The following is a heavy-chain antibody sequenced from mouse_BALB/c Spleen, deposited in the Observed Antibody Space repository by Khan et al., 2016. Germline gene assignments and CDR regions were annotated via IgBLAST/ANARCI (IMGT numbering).Heavy chain of an antibody. V-gene: IGHV1-9*01. J-gene: IGHJ3*01. CDR3: ARGAY. Sequence: QVQLKQSGAELMKPGASVKISCKATGYTFSRYWIEWVKERPGHGLAWIGEILPGTGSPNYNEKLKGKATFTAETSSNTAYIQLSSLTSEDSAVYYCARGAYWGRGTLVTVSA. CDR1: GYTFSRYW. CDR2: ILPGTGSP.